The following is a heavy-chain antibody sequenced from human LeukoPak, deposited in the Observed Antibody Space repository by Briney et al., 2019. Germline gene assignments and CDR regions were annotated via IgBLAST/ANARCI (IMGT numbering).Heavy chain of an antibody. Sequence: GGSLRLSCAVSGFALRSYGMHWVRPAPGKGLEWVAYIWSDGSNPNYADSVKGRFTISRDTSNNTLYLQMDSRRGDDTAVYFCAKFGSGWYHVDSWGQGALVSVSS. CDR2: IWSDGSNP. CDR1: GFALRSYG. V-gene: IGHV3-30*02. D-gene: IGHD6-19*01. J-gene: IGHJ4*02. CDR3: AKFGSGWYHVDS.